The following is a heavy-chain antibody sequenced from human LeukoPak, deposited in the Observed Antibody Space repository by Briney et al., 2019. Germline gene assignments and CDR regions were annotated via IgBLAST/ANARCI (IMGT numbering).Heavy chain of an antibody. CDR2: INSDGGGA. CDR1: GITFGNNW. Sequence: GGSLRLSCAASGITFGNNWMHWVRQGPGKGLVWISRINSDGGGAIYADSVKGRFTVSRDNAKNTLYLQMNSLRAEDTAVYYYARDVPHNWFDTWGQGTLVTVSS. V-gene: IGHV3-74*01. J-gene: IGHJ5*02. CDR3: ARDVPHNWFDT.